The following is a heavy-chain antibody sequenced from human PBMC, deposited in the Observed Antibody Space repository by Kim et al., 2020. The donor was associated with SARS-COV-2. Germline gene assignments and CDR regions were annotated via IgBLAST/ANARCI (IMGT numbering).Heavy chain of an antibody. CDR2: ISAYNGNT. Sequence: ASVKVSCKASGYTFTSYGISWVRQAPGQGLEWMGWISAYNGNTNYAQKLQGRVTMTTDTSTSTAYMELRSLRSDDTAVYYCARRVGNVWFGESTTSIDYWGQGTLVTVSS. J-gene: IGHJ4*02. D-gene: IGHD3-10*01. CDR1: GYTFTSYG. V-gene: IGHV1-18*01. CDR3: ARRVGNVWFGESTTSIDY.